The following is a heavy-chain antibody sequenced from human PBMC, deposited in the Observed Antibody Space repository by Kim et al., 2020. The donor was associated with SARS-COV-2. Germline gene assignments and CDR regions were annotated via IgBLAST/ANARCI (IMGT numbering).Heavy chain of an antibody. CDR3: ASSPSDILTGRVIRWFDP. D-gene: IGHD3-9*01. V-gene: IGHV4-34*01. J-gene: IGHJ5*02. Sequence: SETLSLTCAVYGGSFSGYYWSWIRQPPGKGLEWIGEINHSGSTNYNPSLKSRVTISVDTSKNQFSLKLSSVTAADTAVDYCASSPSDILTGRVIRWFDPWGQGTLVTVSS. CDR1: GGSFSGYY. CDR2: INHSGST.